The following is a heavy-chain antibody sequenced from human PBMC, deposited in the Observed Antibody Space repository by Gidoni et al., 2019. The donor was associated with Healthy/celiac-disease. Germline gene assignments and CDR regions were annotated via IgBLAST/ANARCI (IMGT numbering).Heavy chain of an antibody. CDR3: NTPLQKYIMHAFDI. CDR2: IRSKAYGGTT. V-gene: IGHV3-49*03. D-gene: IGHD6-6*01. Sequence: EVQLVESGGGLVQPGRSLRVSCTASGFTFGDYAMSWFRQAPGKGLEWVGLIRSKAYGGTTEYAASVKGRFTISRDDSKSIAYLQMNSLKTEDTAVYYCNTPLQKYIMHAFDIWGQGTMVTVSS. CDR1: GFTFGDYA. J-gene: IGHJ3*02.